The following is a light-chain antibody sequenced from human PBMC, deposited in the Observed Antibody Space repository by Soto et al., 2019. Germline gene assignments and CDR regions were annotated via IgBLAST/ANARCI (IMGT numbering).Light chain of an antibody. V-gene: IGLV2-8*01. CDR1: SGDVGTYAL. CDR2: GVH. Sequence: QSVLTHPPSASGSPGQSVTMSCTGSSGDVGTYALVSWYQQHPGKAPKLMIYGVHKRPSGVPDRFSGSQSGNTASLTVSGLQAEDEADYFCSSYAGNNNYVFGTGTKVTVL. CDR3: SSYAGNNNYV. J-gene: IGLJ1*01.